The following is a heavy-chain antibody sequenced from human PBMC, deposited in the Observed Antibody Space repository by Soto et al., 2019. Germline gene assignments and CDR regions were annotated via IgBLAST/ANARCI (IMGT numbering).Heavy chain of an antibody. Sequence: PGGSLRLSCAASGFTFSSYGMHWVRQAPGKGLEWVAVISYDGSNKYYADSVKGRFTISRDNSKNTLYLQMNSLSAEDTAVYYCAKVVAARLDYYYGMDVWGQGTTVTVSS. CDR2: ISYDGSNK. CDR3: AKVVAARLDYYYGMDV. D-gene: IGHD6-6*01. V-gene: IGHV3-30*18. CDR1: GFTFSSYG. J-gene: IGHJ6*02.